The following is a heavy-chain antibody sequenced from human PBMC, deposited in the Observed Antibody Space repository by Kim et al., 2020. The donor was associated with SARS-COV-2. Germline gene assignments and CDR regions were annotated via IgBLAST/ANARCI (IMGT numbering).Heavy chain of an antibody. V-gene: IGHV4-34*01. CDR1: GGSFSGYY. CDR2: INHSGST. Sequence: SETLSLTCAVYGGSFSGYYWSWIRQPPGKGLEWIGEINHSGSTNYNPSLKSRVTISVDTSKNQFSLKLSSVTAADTAVYYCARDHLLWFGELSLRDYYYYGMDVWGQGTTVTVSS. CDR3: ARDHLLWFGELSLRDYYYYGMDV. D-gene: IGHD3-10*01. J-gene: IGHJ6*02.